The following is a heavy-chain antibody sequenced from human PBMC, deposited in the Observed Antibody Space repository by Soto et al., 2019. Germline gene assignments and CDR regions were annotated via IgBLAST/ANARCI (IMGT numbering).Heavy chain of an antibody. CDR3: ASRSTGGPFDY. CDR2: IYYSGST. Sequence: SEALSLTCTVSGGSLRSYYWSWLRQPPGKGLEWIGYIYYSGSTNYNPSLKSRVTISVDTSKNQFSLKLSSVTAADTAVYYCASRSTGGPFDYWGQGTLVTVSS. D-gene: IGHD2-2*01. V-gene: IGHV4-59*01. CDR1: GGSLRSYY. J-gene: IGHJ4*02.